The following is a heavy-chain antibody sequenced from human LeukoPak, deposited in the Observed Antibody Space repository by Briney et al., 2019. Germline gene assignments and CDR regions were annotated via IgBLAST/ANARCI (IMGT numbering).Heavy chain of an antibody. V-gene: IGHV3-21*01. Sequence: PGGSLRLSCAASGFTFSRYSMNWVRPAPGKGLEWDSSISISSNYIYYADSGKGRFTISRDNAKNSLYLQMNSLRAEDTAVYYCARGSRFGVVGRDAFDIWGQGTMVTVSS. CDR3: ARGSRFGVVGRDAFDI. CDR2: ISISSNYI. CDR1: GFTFSRYS. J-gene: IGHJ3*02. D-gene: IGHD3-3*01.